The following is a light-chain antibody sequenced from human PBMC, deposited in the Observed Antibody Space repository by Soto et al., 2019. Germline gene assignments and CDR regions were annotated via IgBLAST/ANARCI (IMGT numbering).Light chain of an antibody. CDR2: EVS. CDR3: SSYTSSSTYV. CDR1: SSDIGGYNY. V-gene: IGLV2-14*01. J-gene: IGLJ1*01. Sequence: QSVLTQPASVSGSPGQSITISCTGTSSDIGGYNYVSWSQQHPGKAPQHIIYEVSNRPSGVSTRFSGSKSGNTASLTISGLQAEDEADYYCSSYTSSSTYVFGTGTKVTVL.